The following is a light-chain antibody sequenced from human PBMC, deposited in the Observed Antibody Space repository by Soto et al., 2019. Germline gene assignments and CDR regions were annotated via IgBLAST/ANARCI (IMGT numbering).Light chain of an antibody. V-gene: IGKV3-11*01. CDR3: QQRGDLIVT. CDR1: QHVSTY. CDR2: DAS. J-gene: IGKJ4*01. Sequence: EILLTQSPATLSLSPGEGATLSCRASQHVSTYVAWYQQKSGHAPRLLIFDASNRATGVPARFSGSGSGTDFTLTISNLEPGDSGIYYCQQRGDLIVTFGGGTKVEI.